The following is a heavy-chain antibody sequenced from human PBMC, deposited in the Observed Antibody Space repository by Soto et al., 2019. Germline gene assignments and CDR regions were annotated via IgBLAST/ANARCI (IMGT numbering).Heavy chain of an antibody. D-gene: IGHD6-13*01. CDR1: GYDFTAYD. CDR2: MNPINGAA. J-gene: IGHJ6*02. V-gene: IGHV1-8*02. Sequence: ASVKVSCKASGYDFTAYDINWVRQASGQGLEWMGWMNPINGAAGSARRFQGRVSMTRNTATGTAYLELTNLRSDDTAVYFCGRGPSPRAPAGGTPYYYAMDVWGQGTKVTVSS. CDR3: GRGPSPRAPAGGTPYYYAMDV.